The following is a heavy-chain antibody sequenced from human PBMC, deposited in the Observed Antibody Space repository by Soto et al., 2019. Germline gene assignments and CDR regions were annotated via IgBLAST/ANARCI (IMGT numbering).Heavy chain of an antibody. J-gene: IGHJ5*02. CDR1: GYTFTSYA. Sequence: ASVKVSWKASGYTFTSYAMHWVRQAPGQRLEWMGWINAGNGNTKYSQKFQGRVTITRDTSASTAYMELSSLRSEDTAVYYCARDPGDYYDSSGPLNWFDPWGQGTLVTVSS. V-gene: IGHV1-3*01. CDR3: ARDPGDYYDSSGPLNWFDP. CDR2: INAGNGNT. D-gene: IGHD3-22*01.